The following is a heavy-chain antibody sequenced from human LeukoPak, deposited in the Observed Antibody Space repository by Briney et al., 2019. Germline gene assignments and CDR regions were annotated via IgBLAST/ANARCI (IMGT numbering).Heavy chain of an antibody. Sequence: SETLSLTCAVYGGSFSGYYWSWIRQTPGKGLEWIGEINHSGSAKYNPSLRSRVTLSLDTSKNQFSLRLTSVTAADTAIYYCARESVAAGTRWFDYWGQGTLVTVSS. CDR3: ARESVAAGTRWFDY. J-gene: IGHJ4*02. D-gene: IGHD6-13*01. CDR1: GGSFSGYY. CDR2: INHSGSA. V-gene: IGHV4-34*01.